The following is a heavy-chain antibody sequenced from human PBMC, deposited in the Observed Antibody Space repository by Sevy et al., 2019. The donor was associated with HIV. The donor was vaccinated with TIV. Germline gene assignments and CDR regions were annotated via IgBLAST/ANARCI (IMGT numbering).Heavy chain of an antibody. Sequence: GESLKISCKGSGYSFTSYWIGWVRQMPGKGLEWMGIIYPGDSDTRYSPSFQGQVTISAAKSISTAYLQWSSLKASDTAMYYCARQKYGGRFFYYYGMDVWGQGTTVTVSS. J-gene: IGHJ6*02. CDR2: IYPGDSDT. V-gene: IGHV5-51*01. D-gene: IGHD3-3*01. CDR3: ARQKYGGRFFYYYGMDV. CDR1: GYSFTSYW.